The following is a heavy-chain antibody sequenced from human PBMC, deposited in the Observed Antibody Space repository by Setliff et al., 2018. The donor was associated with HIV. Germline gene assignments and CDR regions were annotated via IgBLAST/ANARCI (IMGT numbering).Heavy chain of an antibody. CDR2: ISAYSGDT. CDR3: ARTQYSSLWPGNY. V-gene: IGHV1-18*01. Sequence: ASVKVSCKTSGYSFNSYGITWVRQAPGQGLEWMGWISAYSGDTKYAQKFQGRVTTTTDISTSTAYMELRSLTSDDTAVYYCARTQYSSLWPGNYWGQGTLVTVSA. J-gene: IGHJ4*02. D-gene: IGHD3-22*01. CDR1: GYSFNSYG.